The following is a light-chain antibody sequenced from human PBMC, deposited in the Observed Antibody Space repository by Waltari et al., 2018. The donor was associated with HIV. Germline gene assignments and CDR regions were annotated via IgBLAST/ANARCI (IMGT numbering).Light chain of an antibody. V-gene: IGLV2-8*01. J-gene: IGLJ1*01. CDR2: EVD. Sequence: QSVLTQPPSASGSPGQSVTISCTGTSSAIGDYNYVSWYQQHPGKAPKLMIFEVDKRPSGVPDRFSGSKSGNTASLTVSGLQAEDEADYYCSSYAGNNNPYVFGTGTKVTVL. CDR1: SSAIGDYNY. CDR3: SSYAGNNNPYV.